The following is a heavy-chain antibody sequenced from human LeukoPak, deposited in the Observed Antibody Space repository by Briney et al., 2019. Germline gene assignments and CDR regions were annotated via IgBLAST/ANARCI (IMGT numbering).Heavy chain of an antibody. D-gene: IGHD5-12*01. V-gene: IGHV3-23*01. CDR3: ARKGYSGYERPFDY. CDR2: TSASGGRT. Sequence: GGSLRLSCAASGFSFSSYAMSWVRQAPGKGLEWVSATSASGGRTYYTDSVKGRFTISRDNSKNTLYLQMNSLRAEDTAVYYCARKGYSGYERPFDYWGQGARVTVSS. J-gene: IGHJ4*02. CDR1: GFSFSSYA.